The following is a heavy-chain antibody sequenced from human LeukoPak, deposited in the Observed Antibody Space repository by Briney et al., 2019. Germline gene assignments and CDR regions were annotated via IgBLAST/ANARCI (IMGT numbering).Heavy chain of an antibody. D-gene: IGHD3-22*01. CDR2: ISYDGSNK. CDR1: GFTFSSYA. Sequence: GRSLRLSCASSGFTFSSYARHWVRQAPGKGLEWVAVISYDGSNKYYADSVKGRFTISRDNSKNTLYLQMNSLRPEDTAVYYCAKGGEYYYDSSGFPFWGRGTLVTVSS. V-gene: IGHV3-30-3*01. CDR3: AKGGEYYYDSSGFPF. J-gene: IGHJ4*02.